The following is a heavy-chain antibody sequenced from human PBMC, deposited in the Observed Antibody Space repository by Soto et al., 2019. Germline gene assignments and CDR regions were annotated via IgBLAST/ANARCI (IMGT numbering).Heavy chain of an antibody. Sequence: EVQLVESGGGVVRPGGSLRLSCAASGFTFDDYGMSWVRQAPGKGLEGVSGINWNGGSTGYADSVKGRFTISRDNAKNSLYLQMNSLRAEDTALYYCARSNYYDSSGYPSYFDYWGQGTLVTVSS. CDR1: GFTFDDYG. CDR2: INWNGGST. D-gene: IGHD3-22*01. J-gene: IGHJ4*02. CDR3: ARSNYYDSSGYPSYFDY. V-gene: IGHV3-20*04.